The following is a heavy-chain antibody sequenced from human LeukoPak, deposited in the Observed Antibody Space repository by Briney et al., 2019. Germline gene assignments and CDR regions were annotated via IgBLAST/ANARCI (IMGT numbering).Heavy chain of an antibody. CDR3: ARGDYGDLDGDY. V-gene: IGHV3-53*01. CDR2: IYSGGST. D-gene: IGHD4-17*01. Sequence: GGSLRLSCAASGFTVSSNYMSWVRQAPGKGLEWVSVIYSGGSTYYADSVKGRFTISRDNAKNSLYLQMNSLRAEDTAVYYCARGDYGDLDGDYWGQGTLVTVSS. J-gene: IGHJ4*02. CDR1: GFTVSSNY.